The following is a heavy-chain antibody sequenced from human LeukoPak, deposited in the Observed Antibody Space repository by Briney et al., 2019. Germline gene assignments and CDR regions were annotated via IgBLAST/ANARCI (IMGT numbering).Heavy chain of an antibody. Sequence: ASVKVSCKAPGYTFTSYAMHWVRQAPGQRLEWMGWINAGNGNTKYSQKFPGRVSITRDTSAITAYMELSSLRSEDTAVYYCARESSGWFYYYYYGMDVWGQGTTVTVSS. CDR3: ARESSGWFYYYYYGMDV. J-gene: IGHJ6*02. V-gene: IGHV1-3*01. CDR1: GYTFTSYA. CDR2: INAGNGNT. D-gene: IGHD6-19*01.